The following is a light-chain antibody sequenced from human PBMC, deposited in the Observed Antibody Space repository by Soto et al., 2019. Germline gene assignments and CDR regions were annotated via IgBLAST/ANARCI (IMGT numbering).Light chain of an antibody. CDR2: DVN. Sequence: QSALTQPPSVPGSPGQSVTISCTGTSGDVDPYHYVSWYQQHPGRAPKLVIYDVNMRPSGVPDRFSGSKSGDTSSLTISGLQAEDEADYYCCSYVGTPLVGGGTKLTVL. V-gene: IGLV2-11*01. CDR1: SGDVDPYHY. CDR3: CSYVGTPL. J-gene: IGLJ2*01.